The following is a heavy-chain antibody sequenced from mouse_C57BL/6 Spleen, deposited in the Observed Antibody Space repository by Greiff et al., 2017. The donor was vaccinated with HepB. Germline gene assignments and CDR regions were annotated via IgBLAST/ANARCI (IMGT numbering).Heavy chain of an antibody. V-gene: IGHV1-82*01. J-gene: IGHJ4*01. CDR1: GYAFSSSW. CDR2: IYPGDGDT. CDR3: ARRNTKRAMDY. D-gene: IGHD5-2*01. Sequence: VQLQQSGPELVKPGASVKISCKASGYAFSSSWMNWVKQRPGKGLEWIGRIYPGDGDTNYNGKFKGKATLTADKSSSTAYMQLSSLTSEDSAVYCCARRNTKRAMDYWGQGTSVTVSS.